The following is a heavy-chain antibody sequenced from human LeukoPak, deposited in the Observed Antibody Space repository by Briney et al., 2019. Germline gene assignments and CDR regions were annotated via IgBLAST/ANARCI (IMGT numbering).Heavy chain of an antibody. CDR2: ISSSGSTI. Sequence: GGSLRLSCAASGFTFSDYYMSWIRQAPGKGLEWVSYISSSGSTIYYADSVKGRFTISRDNAKNSLYLQMNSLRAEDTAVYYCARESHYYGSGSYSDPSYYYGMDVWGQGTTVTVSS. J-gene: IGHJ6*02. V-gene: IGHV3-11*01. CDR3: ARESHYYGSGSYSDPSYYYGMDV. D-gene: IGHD3-10*01. CDR1: GFTFSDYY.